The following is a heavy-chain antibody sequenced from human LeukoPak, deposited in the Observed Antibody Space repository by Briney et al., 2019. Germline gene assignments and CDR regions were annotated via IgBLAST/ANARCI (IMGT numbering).Heavy chain of an antibody. J-gene: IGHJ6*03. CDR3: ARSTSGRPRYYYYYMDV. CDR2: ISYDGSNK. V-gene: IGHV3-30-3*01. D-gene: IGHD6-19*01. CDR1: GFTFSSYA. Sequence: GGSLRLSCAASGFTFSSYAMHWVRQAPGKGLEWVAVISYDGSNKYYADSVKGRFTISRDNSKNTLYLQMNSLRAEDTAVYYCARSTSGRPRYYYYYMDVWGKGTTVTVSS.